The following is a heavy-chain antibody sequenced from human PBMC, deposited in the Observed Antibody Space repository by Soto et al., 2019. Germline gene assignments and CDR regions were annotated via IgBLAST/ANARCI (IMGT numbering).Heavy chain of an antibody. D-gene: IGHD4-4*01. Sequence: QVQLVQSGAEVKKPGASVKVSCKASGYTFTIYDVSWVRQAPGQGLEWMGWISPDNGNIKYAQKVQDRITMTTDTSTSTAYMELRSLRSDDTAVYYCARTSVSNYNWFDFWGQGTLVTVPS. J-gene: IGHJ5*01. CDR2: ISPDNGNI. CDR1: GYTFTIYD. V-gene: IGHV1-18*01. CDR3: ARTSVSNYNWFDF.